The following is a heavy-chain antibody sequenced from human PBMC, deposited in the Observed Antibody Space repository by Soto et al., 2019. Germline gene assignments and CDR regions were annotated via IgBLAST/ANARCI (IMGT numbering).Heavy chain of an antibody. CDR1: GFTFSSYS. CDR3: ARANGDYYYMDV. V-gene: IGHV3-21*01. Sequence: EVQLVESGGGLVKPGGSLRLSCAASGFTFSSYSINWVRQAPGKGLEWVSSISSSSSYIYYADSVKGRFTISRDNAKNSLDLQMNSLRAEDTAVYYCARANGDYYYMDVWGKGTTVTVSS. D-gene: IGHD4-17*01. J-gene: IGHJ6*03. CDR2: ISSSSSYI.